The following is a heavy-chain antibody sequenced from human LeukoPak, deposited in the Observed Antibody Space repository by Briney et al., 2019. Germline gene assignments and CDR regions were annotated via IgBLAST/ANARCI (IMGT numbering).Heavy chain of an antibody. D-gene: IGHD3-22*01. CDR1: GDSISRSY. J-gene: IGHJ5*02. CDR2: ISSRGRS. CDR3: ARHRESYYESSHMGFDP. Sequence: PSETLSLTCTVSGDSISRSYWSWIRQPPGKGLEWIGYISSRGRSTYTPALKSRVTISADTFNNQFSLSLASPTAADTAVYYCARHRESYYESSHMGFDPWGQGTLVIVSS. V-gene: IGHV4-59*08.